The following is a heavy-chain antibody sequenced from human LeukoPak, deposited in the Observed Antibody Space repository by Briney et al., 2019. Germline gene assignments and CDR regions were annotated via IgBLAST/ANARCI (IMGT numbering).Heavy chain of an antibody. Sequence: SETLSLTCTVSGGSISSYYWSWIRQPPGKGLEWIGYIYHSGSTNYNPSLKSRVTISIDTSKNQFSLKLNSVTAADTAVYYCARDLIHRDDSNAAWGQGTLVTVSS. J-gene: IGHJ5*02. CDR1: GGSISSYY. CDR3: ARDLIHRDDSNAA. V-gene: IGHV4-59*01. D-gene: IGHD2-8*01. CDR2: IYHSGST.